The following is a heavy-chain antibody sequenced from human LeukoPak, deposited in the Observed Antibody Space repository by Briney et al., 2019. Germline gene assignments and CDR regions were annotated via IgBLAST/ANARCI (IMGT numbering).Heavy chain of an antibody. CDR1: GFSVSTNY. J-gene: IGHJ4*02. Sequence: GGSLRLSCAASGFSVSTNYMSWVRQAPGKGLEWVSVIYSSGSTYYADSVKGRATISRDTSKNTLYLQMNSLRAEDTAVYYRARAVVVINNFDYWGQGTLVTVSS. CDR2: IYSSGST. CDR3: ARAVVVINNFDY. D-gene: IGHD3-22*01. V-gene: IGHV3-66*01.